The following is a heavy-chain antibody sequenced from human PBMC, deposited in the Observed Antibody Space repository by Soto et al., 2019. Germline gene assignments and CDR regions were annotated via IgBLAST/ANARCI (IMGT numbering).Heavy chain of an antibody. J-gene: IGHJ6*02. Sequence: EVQLVESGGGLVQPGGSLRLSCLASEFTFNTYWMNWVRQAPGRGLEWVANIKDDGSEKNYVDSVKGGFSISRDNAKNSLYLQKNSLRGEDTAVYFCARDWGTPGRGSAVGYYYHYGMDVWGQGTTVTVSS. CDR2: IKDDGSEK. CDR3: ARDWGTPGRGSAVGYYYHYGMDV. V-gene: IGHV3-7*05. CDR1: EFTFNTYW. D-gene: IGHD6-19*01.